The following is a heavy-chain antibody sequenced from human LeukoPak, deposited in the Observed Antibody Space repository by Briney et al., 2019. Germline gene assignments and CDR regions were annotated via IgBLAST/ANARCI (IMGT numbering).Heavy chain of an antibody. J-gene: IGHJ4*02. V-gene: IGHV4-59*01. CDR2: FFYSGST. Sequence: PSETLSLTCSVSGXSIRSYYWRWLRQPPGKGLEWIVYFFYSGSTNYNPSLQSRVTISKDTSNNQFSLKLTSLTAADTAMYYCARESSTAGFDYWGQGTLVTVSS. CDR3: ARESSTAGFDY. CDR1: GXSIRSYY.